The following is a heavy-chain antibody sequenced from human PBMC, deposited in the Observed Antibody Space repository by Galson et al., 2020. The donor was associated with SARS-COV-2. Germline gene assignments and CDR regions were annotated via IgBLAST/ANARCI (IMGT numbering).Heavy chain of an antibody. CDR3: ARDDFGDYGGWFDP. J-gene: IGHJ5*02. D-gene: IGHD4-17*01. V-gene: IGHV4-34*01. CDR2: INHSGST. Sequence: SQTLSLTCAVYGGSFSGYYWSWIRQPPGKGLEWIGEINHSGSTNYNPSLKSRVTILVDTSKNQFSLKLSSVTAADTAVYYCARDDFGDYGGWFDPWGQGTLVTVSS. CDR1: GGSFSGYY.